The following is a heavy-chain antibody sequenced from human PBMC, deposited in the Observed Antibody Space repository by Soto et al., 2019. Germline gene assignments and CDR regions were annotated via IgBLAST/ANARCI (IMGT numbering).Heavy chain of an antibody. D-gene: IGHD5-18*01. CDR3: ARELRGYSYFAYYGMDV. CDR1: GFTFSGYG. Sequence: QVQLVESGGGVVQPGRSLRLSCAASGFTFSGYGMHWVRQAPGKGLEWVANIWYDGSNKYYADSVKGRFTISRDDSKNTRYLQRNSLRAEDTAVYYCARELRGYSYFAYYGMDVWGQGTTVTVSS. J-gene: IGHJ6*02. V-gene: IGHV3-33*01. CDR2: IWYDGSNK.